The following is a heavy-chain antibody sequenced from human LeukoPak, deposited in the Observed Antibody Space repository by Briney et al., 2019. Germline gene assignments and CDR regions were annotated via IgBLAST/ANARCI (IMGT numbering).Heavy chain of an antibody. CDR3: ATLFGYCSSTSCLYWFDP. CDR2: FDPEDGET. J-gene: IGHJ5*02. D-gene: IGHD2-2*01. Sequence: ASVKVSCKVSGYTLTELSMHWVRQAPGKGLEWMGGFDPEDGETIYAQKFQGRVTMTEDTSTDTAYMELSSLRSEDTAVYYCATLFGYCSSTSCLYWFDPWGQGTLVTVSS. CDR1: GYTLTELS. V-gene: IGHV1-24*01.